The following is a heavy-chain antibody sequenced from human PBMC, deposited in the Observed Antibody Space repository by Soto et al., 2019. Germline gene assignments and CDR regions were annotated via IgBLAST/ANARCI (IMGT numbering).Heavy chain of an antibody. CDR3: ARDRNLGYCSGGSCSRYWYFDL. D-gene: IGHD2-15*01. CDR1: GGTFSSYA. V-gene: IGHV1-69*01. J-gene: IGHJ2*01. Sequence: QVQLVQSGAEVKKPGSSVKVSCKASGGTFSSYAISWVRQAPGQGLEWMGGIIPIFGTANYAQKFQGRVTITGDESTSTAYMELSSLRSEDTAVYYCARDRNLGYCSGGSCSRYWYFDLWGRGTLVTVSS. CDR2: IIPIFGTA.